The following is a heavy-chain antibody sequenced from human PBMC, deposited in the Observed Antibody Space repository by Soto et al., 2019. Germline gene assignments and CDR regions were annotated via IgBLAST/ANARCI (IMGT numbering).Heavy chain of an antibody. V-gene: IGHV1-18*01. CDR1: GYTFTSYG. D-gene: IGHD6-13*01. J-gene: IGHJ6*02. Sequence: ASVKVSFKASGYTFTSYGISWVRQAPGQGLEWMGWISAYNGNTNYAQKLQGRVTMTTDTSTSTAYMELRSLRSDDTAVYYCARRSIAAAGTNYYGMDVWGQGTTVTVSS. CDR2: ISAYNGNT. CDR3: ARRSIAAAGTNYYGMDV.